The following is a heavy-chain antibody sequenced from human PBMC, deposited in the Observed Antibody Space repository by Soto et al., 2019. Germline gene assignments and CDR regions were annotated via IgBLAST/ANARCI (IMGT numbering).Heavy chain of an antibody. V-gene: IGHV4-34*01. J-gene: IGHJ4*02. CDR2: INHSGST. D-gene: IGHD3-10*01. CDR1: GGSFSGYY. Sequence: SETLSLTCAVYGGSFSGYYWSWIRQPPGKGLEWIGEINHSGSTNYNPSLKSRVTISVDTSKNQFSLKLSSVTAADTAVYYCARLPMVRGVVYFDYWGQGTLVTVS. CDR3: ARLPMVRGVVYFDY.